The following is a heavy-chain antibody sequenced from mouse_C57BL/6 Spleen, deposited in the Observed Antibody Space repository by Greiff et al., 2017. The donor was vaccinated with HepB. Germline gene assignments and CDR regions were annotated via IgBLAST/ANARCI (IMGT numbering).Heavy chain of an antibody. V-gene: IGHV1-18*01. J-gene: IGHJ4*01. CDR3: ARWDYDYDDYAMDY. CDR2: INPNNGGT. D-gene: IGHD2-4*01. CDR1: GYTFTDYN. Sequence: EVQLQQSGPELVKPGASVKIPCKASGYTFTDYNMDWVKQSHGKSLEWIGDINPNNGGTIYNQKFKGKATLTVDKSSSTAYMELRSLTSEDTAVYYCARWDYDYDDYAMDYWGQGTSVTVSS.